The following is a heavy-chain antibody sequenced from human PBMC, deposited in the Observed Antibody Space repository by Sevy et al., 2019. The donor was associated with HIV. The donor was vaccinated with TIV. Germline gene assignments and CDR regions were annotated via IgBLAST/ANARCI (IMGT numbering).Heavy chain of an antibody. Sequence: GGSLRLSCATSGLTFSSYSMHWVRQAPGKGLEWVAPISYDGINKHYADSVKGRFTISRDNFKNSLSLQMNSLRAEDTAVYFCALERLSSDVAEYFQNWGQCTLVTVSS. J-gene: IGHJ1*01. V-gene: IGHV3-30-3*01. CDR1: GLTFSSYS. CDR2: ISYDGINK. D-gene: IGHD1-1*01. CDR3: ALERLSSDVAEYFQN.